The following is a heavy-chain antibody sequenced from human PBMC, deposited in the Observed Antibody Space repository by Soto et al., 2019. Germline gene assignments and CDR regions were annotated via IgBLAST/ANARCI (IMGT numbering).Heavy chain of an antibody. CDR1: GFPFITYG. CDR3: VAGQYYFDY. CDR2: ISYDGSNK. V-gene: IGHV3-30*03. J-gene: IGHJ4*02. Sequence: QVQLVESGGGVVQPGRSLRLSCAASGFPFITYGMHWVREGPGKGLVWVAVISYDGSNKFYADSVKGRFTISRDNSKNTVYLQMNSVRPEDTALDYCVAGQYYFDYRGQGTLVIVSS.